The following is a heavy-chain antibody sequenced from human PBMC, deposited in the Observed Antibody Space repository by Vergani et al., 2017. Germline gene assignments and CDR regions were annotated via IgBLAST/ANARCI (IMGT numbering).Heavy chain of an antibody. Sequence: EVQLVESGGGLVKPGGSLRLSCAASGFTFSSYSMNWVRPAPGKGLEWVSSISSRSTYTYYADSVKGRFTISRDNAKSSLYLQMNSLRADDTAVYYCARGYKYDNSGYYYYLPDYWGQGTLVTVSS. CDR2: ISSRSTYT. D-gene: IGHD3-22*01. CDR3: ARGYKYDNSGYYYYLPDY. V-gene: IGHV3-21*01. CDR1: GFTFSSYS. J-gene: IGHJ4*02.